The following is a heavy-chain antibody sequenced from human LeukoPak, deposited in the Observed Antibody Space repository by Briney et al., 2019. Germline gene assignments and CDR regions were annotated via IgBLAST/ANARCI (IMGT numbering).Heavy chain of an antibody. CDR2: ISSSTSYI. J-gene: IGHJ6*02. CDR1: GFTFSSYS. CDR3: ATSSGTAGNYYYYGMDV. V-gene: IGHV3-21*01. Sequence: GGSLRLSCAASGFTFSSYSMNWVRQAPGKGLEWVSFISSSTSYISYADSVKGRFTISRDNAKSSLWLQMNSLRAEDTAVYYCATSSGTAGNYYYYGMDVWGQGTTVTVSS. D-gene: IGHD1-1*01.